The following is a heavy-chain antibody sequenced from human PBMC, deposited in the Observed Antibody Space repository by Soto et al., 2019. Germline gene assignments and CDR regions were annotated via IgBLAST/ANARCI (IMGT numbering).Heavy chain of an antibody. CDR3: ARAASELDY. CDR2: ISSTSSHT. V-gene: IGHV3-11*06. J-gene: IGHJ4*02. Sequence: QVQLVESGGGLVKPGGSLRLFCSASGFTFSDYYMTWIRQAPGKGLEWVSYISSTSSHTNYADSVEGRFTISRDNAKNSLYLQMNSLRAEDTAVYYCARAASELDYWGQGTLVTVSP. CDR1: GFTFSDYY. D-gene: IGHD5-18*01.